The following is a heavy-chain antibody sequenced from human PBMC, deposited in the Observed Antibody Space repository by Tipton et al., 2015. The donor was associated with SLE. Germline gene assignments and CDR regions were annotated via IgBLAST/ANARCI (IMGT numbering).Heavy chain of an antibody. J-gene: IGHJ5*02. V-gene: IGHV4-34*01. CDR1: GGSFSSYY. D-gene: IGHD6-19*01. CDR3: ARQSCGTAWYEHFDP. Sequence: TLSLTCVVDGGSFSSYYWTWIRQPPGKGLEWIGEINDSGSTNYNSSLKSRLAISVDMSRNEFSLRLTSVTAADTAVYYCARQSCGTAWYEHFDPWGQGTLVTVSS. CDR2: INDSGST.